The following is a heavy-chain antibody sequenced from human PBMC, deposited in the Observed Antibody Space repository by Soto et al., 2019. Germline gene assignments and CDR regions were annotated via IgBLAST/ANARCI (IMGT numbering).Heavy chain of an antibody. J-gene: IGHJ3*02. V-gene: IGHV3-30-3*01. CDR2: ISYDGSNK. D-gene: IGHD1-7*01. CDR3: AREQLELFALYS. Sequence: PGGSLRLSCAASGFTFSSYAMHWVRQAPGKGLEWVAVISYDGSNKYYADSVKGRFTISRDNSKNTLYLQMNSLRAEDTAVYYCAREQLELFALYSWGQGTMVTVSS. CDR1: GFTFSSYA.